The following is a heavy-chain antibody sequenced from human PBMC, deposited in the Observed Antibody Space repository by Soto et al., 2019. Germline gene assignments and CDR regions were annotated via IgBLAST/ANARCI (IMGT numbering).Heavy chain of an antibody. V-gene: IGHV1-8*01. J-gene: IGHJ4*01. Sequence: ASVKVCCKASGYTFLNHDINWVRQAPGQGLEWMGWMVPDSGRTGYAKKYQGRVTMTRNTSTSTAYMELNSLTNEDTAVYYCARGDQFGFGVDYWG. D-gene: IGHD3-10*01. CDR3: ARGDQFGFGVDY. CDR1: GYTFLNHD. CDR2: MVPDSGRT.